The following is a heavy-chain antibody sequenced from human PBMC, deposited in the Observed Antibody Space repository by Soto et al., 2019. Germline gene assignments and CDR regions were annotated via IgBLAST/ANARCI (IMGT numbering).Heavy chain of an antibody. D-gene: IGHD6-13*01. CDR2: LSDSGGST. V-gene: IGHV3-23*01. CDR1: GFTFSSYA. CDR3: AKDVMDSRASYYGMDV. Sequence: PGGSLRLSCAASGFTFSSYAMSWVRQAPGKGLEWVSVLSDSGGSTYYADSVKGRFTISRDNSKNTLYLQMNSLRAEDTAVYYCAKDVMDSRASYYGMDVWGQGTTVTVSS. J-gene: IGHJ6*02.